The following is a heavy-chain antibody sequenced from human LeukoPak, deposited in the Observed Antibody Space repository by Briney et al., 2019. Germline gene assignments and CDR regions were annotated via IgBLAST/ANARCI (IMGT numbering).Heavy chain of an antibody. CDR3: AREESIGRYQFLHDS. CDR1: GGTFSSYA. D-gene: IGHD1-26*01. J-gene: IGHJ4*02. Sequence: ASVKVSCKASGGTFSSYAISWVRQAPGQGLEWMGGIIPIFGTANYAQKFQGRVTMTRDTSTSTVYMELRSLTSDDTAVYYCAREESIGRYQFLHDSWGQGTLVTVSS. V-gene: IGHV1-69*05. CDR2: IIPIFGTA.